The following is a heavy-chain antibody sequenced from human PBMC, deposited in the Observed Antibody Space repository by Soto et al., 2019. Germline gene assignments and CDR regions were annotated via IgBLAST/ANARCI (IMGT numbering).Heavy chain of an antibody. J-gene: IGHJ5*02. V-gene: IGHV3-23*01. CDR3: ASWGVTIFGVVKRRWFDP. Sequence: EVQLLESGGGLVQPGGSLRLSCAASGFTFSSYAMSWVRQAPGKGLEWVSAISGSGGSTYYADSVKGRFTISRDNSKTTLYLQMNSLRAEDTAVYYCASWGVTIFGVVKRRWFDPWGQGTLVTVSS. CDR1: GFTFSSYA. CDR2: ISGSGGST. D-gene: IGHD3-3*01.